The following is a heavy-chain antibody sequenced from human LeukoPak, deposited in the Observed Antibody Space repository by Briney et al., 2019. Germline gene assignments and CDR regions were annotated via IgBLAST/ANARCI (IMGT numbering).Heavy chain of an antibody. CDR2: MNGGNGNT. V-gene: IGHV1-3*01. D-gene: IGHD2-15*01. CDR1: GYIFTDYA. J-gene: IGHJ6*03. CDR3: ARGRGTSGSNRDFYYYYYMDV. Sequence: ASVKVSCKASGYIFTDYAIHWLRQAPGQRREWMGWMNGGNGNTKYSQKFQGRITLIRDTSAATAYMELSSLRHDDLAGYYCARGRGTSGSNRDFYYYYYMDVWGKGTTVTVSS.